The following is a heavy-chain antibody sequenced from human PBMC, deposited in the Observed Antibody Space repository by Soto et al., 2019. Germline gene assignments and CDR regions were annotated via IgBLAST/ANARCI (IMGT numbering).Heavy chain of an antibody. CDR1: GFTFSSYG. CDR3: AKDPGIAAAGKAYYFDY. V-gene: IGHV3-30*18. Sequence: PGGSLRLSCAASGFTFSSYGMHWVRQAPGKGPEWVAVISYDGSNKYYADSVKGRFTISRDNSKNTLYLQMNSLRAEDTAVYYCAKDPGIAAAGKAYYFDYWGQGTLVTVSS. J-gene: IGHJ4*02. D-gene: IGHD6-13*01. CDR2: ISYDGSNK.